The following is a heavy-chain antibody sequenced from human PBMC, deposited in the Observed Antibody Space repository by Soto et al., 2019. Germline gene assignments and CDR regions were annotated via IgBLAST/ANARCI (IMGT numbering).Heavy chain of an antibody. CDR3: ARDRSPYSGYGKSFDY. CDR1: GFIFSDSA. V-gene: IGHV3-30-3*01. D-gene: IGHD5-12*01. CDR2: ISHDGSDK. Sequence: PGGSLRLSCAASGFIFSDSAIHWVRQAPGKGLEWVSLISHDGSDKYYADSVKGRFSISRDNSKNTLFLQMNSLSAEDTAVYYCARDRSPYSGYGKSFDYWGQGTLVTLL. J-gene: IGHJ4*02.